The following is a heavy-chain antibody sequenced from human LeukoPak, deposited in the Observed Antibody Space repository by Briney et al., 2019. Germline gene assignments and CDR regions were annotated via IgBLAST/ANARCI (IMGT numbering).Heavy chain of an antibody. J-gene: IGHJ4*02. V-gene: IGHV1-69*05. Sequence: ASVKVSCKASGGTFSSYAISWVRQAPGQGLEWMGGIIPIFGTANYAQKFQGRVTITTDESTSTAYMELSSLRSEDTAVYYCARHPPGYSYGEPFDYWGQGTLVTVSS. CDR3: ARHPPGYSYGEPFDY. D-gene: IGHD5-18*01. CDR2: IIPIFGTA. CDR1: GGTFSSYA.